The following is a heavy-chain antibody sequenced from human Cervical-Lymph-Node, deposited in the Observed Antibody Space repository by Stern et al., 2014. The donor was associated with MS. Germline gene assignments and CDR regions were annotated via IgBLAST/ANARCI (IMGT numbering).Heavy chain of an antibody. CDR3: AHTSIEDLAPYSAFHY. CDR1: GLSISTSKVG. CDR2: IYGGDDE. D-gene: IGHD4-11*01. V-gene: IGHV2-5*02. J-gene: IGHJ4*02. Sequence: QVNLKESGPTLVKPTQTLTVTCTFSGLSISTSKVGVGWIRQPQGKALEFLAVIYGGDDERRSPSLRNRLTISMGPSDKQAVLRMTNMDPLDPATYYCAHTSIEDLAPYSAFHYWGQGTLVTVSS.